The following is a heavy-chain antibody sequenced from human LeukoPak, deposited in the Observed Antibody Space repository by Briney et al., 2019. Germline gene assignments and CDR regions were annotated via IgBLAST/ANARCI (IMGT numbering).Heavy chain of an antibody. CDR3: AKGSGNSRPYYFDY. CDR1: GFTVSSNY. Sequence: GGSLRLSCAASGFTVSSNYMSWVRQAPGKGLEWVSVIYSGGSTYYADSVKGRFTISRDNSKNTLYLQMNSLRAEDAAVYFCAKGSGNSRPYYFDYWGQGTLVTVSS. V-gene: IGHV3-53*01. J-gene: IGHJ4*02. D-gene: IGHD1-1*01. CDR2: IYSGGST.